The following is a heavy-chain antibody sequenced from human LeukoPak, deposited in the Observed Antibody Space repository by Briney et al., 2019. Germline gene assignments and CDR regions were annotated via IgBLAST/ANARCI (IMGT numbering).Heavy chain of an antibody. CDR1: GGPFSGYY. CDR2: INHRGST. V-gene: IGHV4-34*01. D-gene: IGHD3-22*01. J-gene: IGHJ4*02. CDR3: ARQMRYDSSGYYLDY. Sequence: SETLSLTCAVYGGPFSGYYWSWIRQPPGKGLEWIGEINHRGSTNYNPSLKSRVTISVDTSKNQFSLKLSSVTAADTAVYYCARQMRYDSSGYYLDYWGQGTLVTVSS.